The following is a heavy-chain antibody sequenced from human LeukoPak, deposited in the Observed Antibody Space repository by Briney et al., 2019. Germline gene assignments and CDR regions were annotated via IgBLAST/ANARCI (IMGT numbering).Heavy chain of an antibody. CDR3: ARGIGAVAVYWYFDL. CDR1: GYSISSGYY. CDR2: IYHSGST. Sequence: SETLSLTCTVSGYSISSGYYWGWIRQPPGKGLEWIGSIYHSGSTYYNPSLKSRVTISVDTSKNQFSLKLSSVTAADTAVYYCARGIGAVAVYWYFDLWGRGTLVTVSS. V-gene: IGHV4-38-2*02. J-gene: IGHJ2*01. D-gene: IGHD6-19*01.